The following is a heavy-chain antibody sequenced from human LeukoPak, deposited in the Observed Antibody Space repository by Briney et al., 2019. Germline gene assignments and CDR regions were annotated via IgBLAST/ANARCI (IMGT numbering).Heavy chain of an antibody. J-gene: IGHJ4*02. CDR1: GFTFSSYS. Sequence: GGSLRLSCAASGFTFSSYSMNWVRQAPGKGLEWVSSISSSSSYIYYADSVKGRFTISRDNAKNSLYLQMNSLRAEDTAVYYCASWPDYYDSSGLFDYWGQGTLVTVSS. CDR2: ISSSSSYI. V-gene: IGHV3-21*01. D-gene: IGHD3-22*01. CDR3: ASWPDYYDSSGLFDY.